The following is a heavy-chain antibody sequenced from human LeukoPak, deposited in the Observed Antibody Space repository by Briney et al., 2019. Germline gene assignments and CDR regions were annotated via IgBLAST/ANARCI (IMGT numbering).Heavy chain of an antibody. CDR3: AREAIQNSSSWAFDY. CDR2: ISAYNGNT. V-gene: IGHV1-18*01. J-gene: IGHJ4*02. Sequence: ASVKVSCKASGYTFTSYGISWVRQAPGQGLEWMGWISAYNGNTNYAQKFQGRGTMTRDMSTSTVYMELSSLRSEDTAVYYCAREAIQNSSSWAFDYWGQGTLVTVSS. CDR1: GYTFTSYG. D-gene: IGHD6-13*01.